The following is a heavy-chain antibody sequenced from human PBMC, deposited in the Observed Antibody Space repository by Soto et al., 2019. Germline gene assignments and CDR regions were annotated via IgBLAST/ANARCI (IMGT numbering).Heavy chain of an antibody. CDR3: ASSGLRYFDWLLFDY. CDR2: IYYSGST. Sequence: PSETLSLTCTVSGGSISSYYWSWIRQPPGKGLEWIGYIYYSGSTHYNPSLKSRVTISVDTSKNQFSLKLSSVTAADTAVYYCASSGLRYFDWLLFDYWGQGTLVTVSS. CDR1: GGSISSYY. D-gene: IGHD3-9*01. V-gene: IGHV4-59*12. J-gene: IGHJ4*02.